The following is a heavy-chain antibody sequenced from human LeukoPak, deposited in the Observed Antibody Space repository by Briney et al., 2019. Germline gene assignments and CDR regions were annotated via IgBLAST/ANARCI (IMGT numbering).Heavy chain of an antibody. CDR3: VRGRCITFSRDCPHYYAMDV. CDR2: INPKSGGT. D-gene: IGHD3-3*01. CDR1: GYSFTDYY. V-gene: IGHV1-2*02. J-gene: IGHJ6*02. Sequence: ASVKVSCKASGYSFTDYYMHWVRQAPGQGFEWMGWINPKSGGTNYAQRFQGRVTMTRDTSISTVYMELTSLGSDDTAVYYCVRGRCITFSRDCPHYYAMDVWGQGTTVTVSS.